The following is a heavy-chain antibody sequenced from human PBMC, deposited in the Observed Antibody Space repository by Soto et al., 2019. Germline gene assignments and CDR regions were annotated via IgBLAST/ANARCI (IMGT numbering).Heavy chain of an antibody. CDR3: ARDWRHYGLPAY. J-gene: IGHJ4*02. V-gene: IGHV1-18*01. CDR2: ISTDSGDT. CDR1: GYSFSTFG. D-gene: IGHD4-17*01. Sequence: QVQMVQSGAEVKKPGASGKVSCKASGYSFSTFGISWVRQAPGQGLEWLGWISTDSGDTKYAENFQDRITMTTDTSTNTAYRERRSLRSDDTAVYYCARDWRHYGLPAYWGQETLVTFSS.